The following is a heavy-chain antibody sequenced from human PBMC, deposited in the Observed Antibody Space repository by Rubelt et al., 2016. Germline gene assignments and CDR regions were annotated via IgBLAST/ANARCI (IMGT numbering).Heavy chain of an antibody. J-gene: IGHJ5*02. Sequence: QVQLQQWGAGLLKPSETLSLTCAVYGGSFSRPYWGWISQPPGKGLEWIGQSFYTGSTYKNQSLKSRVTRSGDTSKNQFSLKLNPVTAADTAVYYCARGYGDSDGGDWFDPWGQGTLVTVSS. V-gene: IGHV4-34*01. CDR1: GGSFSRPY. CDR2: SFYTGST. D-gene: IGHD4-17*01. CDR3: ARGYGDSDGGDWFDP.